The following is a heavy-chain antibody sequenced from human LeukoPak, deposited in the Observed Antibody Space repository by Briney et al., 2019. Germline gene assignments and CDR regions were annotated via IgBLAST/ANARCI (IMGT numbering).Heavy chain of an antibody. J-gene: IGHJ4*02. Sequence: GASVKVSCKASGYTFTSYYMHWVRQAPGQGLEWMGWISAYNSNTNYAQKFQGRVTMTTDTSTSTAYMELRSLRSDDTAVYYCARGHYYYDSSGYYPLEYWGQGTLVTVSS. CDR1: GYTFTSYY. CDR2: ISAYNSNT. CDR3: ARGHYYYDSSGYYPLEY. V-gene: IGHV1-18*04. D-gene: IGHD3-22*01.